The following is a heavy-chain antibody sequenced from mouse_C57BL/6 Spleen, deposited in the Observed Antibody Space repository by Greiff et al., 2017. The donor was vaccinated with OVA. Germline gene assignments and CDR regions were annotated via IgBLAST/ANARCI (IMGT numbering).Heavy chain of an antibody. D-gene: IGHD1-1*01. CDR1: DYTFTRYW. V-gene: IGHV1-72*01. J-gene: IGHJ2*01. CDR3: ARDYYDDSSLDY. Sequence: QVLLQQPGAALVKPGASVKLSCTASDYTFTRYWMHWVQQRPGRGLEWIGSIDPNRGGTRYNEMFKSKATLTVDKPSSTAYMQRSSLTSEDSDVYDSARDYYDDSSLDYWGKGTTLTVAS. CDR2: IDPNRGGT.